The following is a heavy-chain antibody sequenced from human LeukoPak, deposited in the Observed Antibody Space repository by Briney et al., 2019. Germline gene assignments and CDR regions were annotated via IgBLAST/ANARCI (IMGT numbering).Heavy chain of an antibody. CDR2: IYTSGST. CDR1: GGSIGSGSYY. CDR3: AREYCSSTSCSLDY. D-gene: IGHD2-2*01. J-gene: IGHJ4*02. Sequence: SETLSLTCTVSGGSIGSGSYYWSWIRQPAGKGLEWIGRIYTSGSTNYNPSLKSRVTISVDTSKNQFSLKLSSVTAADTAVYYCAREYCSSTSCSLDYWGQGTLVTVSS. V-gene: IGHV4-61*02.